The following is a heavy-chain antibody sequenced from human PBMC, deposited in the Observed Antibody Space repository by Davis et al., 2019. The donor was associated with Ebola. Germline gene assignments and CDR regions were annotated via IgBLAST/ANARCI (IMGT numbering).Heavy chain of an antibody. CDR2: ISYDGSNK. CDR3: ARAIAAAGTPPSTY. V-gene: IGHV3-30-3*01. Sequence: GGSLRLSCAASGFTFSSYAMHWVRQAPGKELEWVAVISYDGSNKYYADSVKGRFTISRDNSKNTLYLQMNSLRAEDTAVYYCARAIAAAGTPPSTYWGQGTLVTVSS. D-gene: IGHD6-13*01. J-gene: IGHJ4*02. CDR1: GFTFSSYA.